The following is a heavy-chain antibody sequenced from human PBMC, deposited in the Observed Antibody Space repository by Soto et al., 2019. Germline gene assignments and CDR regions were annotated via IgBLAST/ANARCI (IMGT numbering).Heavy chain of an antibody. V-gene: IGHV4-30-2*01. J-gene: IGHJ5*02. CDR2: MYHSGTF. Sequence: SEALSVTCALSGGSIGVVGYYWSWIRQPPGGGREWIGYMYHSGTFLKSPSLKTRLTMSLDMSKNQFSLTLNSITAADTAVYYCARAQFYSGSGNYNNLMFDAWGQGIKVTVSS. D-gene: IGHD3-10*01. CDR1: GGSIGVVGYY. CDR3: ARAQFYSGSGNYNNLMFDA.